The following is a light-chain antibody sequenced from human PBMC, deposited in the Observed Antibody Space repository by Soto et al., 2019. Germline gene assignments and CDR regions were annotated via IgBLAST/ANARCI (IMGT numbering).Light chain of an antibody. Sequence: VMTQSPATLSLSPGERAALSCWGSETVATNLAWYQQKPGQAPRLLISGASTRAAGISDRFRGSGSGTEFTLTISSLRSEDSAIYYCQQYFEWPPMTFGQGTKVDIK. J-gene: IGKJ1*01. CDR3: QQYFEWPPMT. CDR1: ETVATN. CDR2: GAS. V-gene: IGKV3-15*01.